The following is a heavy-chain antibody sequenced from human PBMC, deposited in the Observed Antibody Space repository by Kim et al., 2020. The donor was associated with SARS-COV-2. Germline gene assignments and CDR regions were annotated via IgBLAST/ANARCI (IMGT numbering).Heavy chain of an antibody. J-gene: IGHJ4*02. Sequence: DSLKGRFTLSRDNSKNTLYLQMNSLRAEDTAVYYCAKASSGSRLWYYFDYWGQGTLVTVSS. V-gene: IGHV3-23*01. D-gene: IGHD1-26*01. CDR3: AKASSGSRLWYYFDY.